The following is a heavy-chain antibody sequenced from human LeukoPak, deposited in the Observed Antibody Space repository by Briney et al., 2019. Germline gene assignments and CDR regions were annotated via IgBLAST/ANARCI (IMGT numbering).Heavy chain of an antibody. D-gene: IGHD6-19*01. CDR1: GGSISSYY. J-gene: IGHJ3*02. CDR2: IYYSGST. Sequence: SETLSLTCTVSGGSISSYYWSWIRQPPGKGLEWIGYIYYSGSTNYNPSLKSRVTISVDTSKNQFSLKLSSVTAAGTAVYYCARDGIAVAGTLPSAFDIWGQGTMVTVSS. CDR3: ARDGIAVAGTLPSAFDI. V-gene: IGHV4-59*01.